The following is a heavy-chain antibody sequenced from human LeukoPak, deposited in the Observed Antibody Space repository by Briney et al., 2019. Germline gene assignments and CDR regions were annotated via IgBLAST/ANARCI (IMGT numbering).Heavy chain of an antibody. CDR1: EFTFSSYG. CDR2: IWFDGKNE. Sequence: PGGSLRLSCAASEFTFSSYGMHWVRQAPGKGLEWVADIWFDGKNEHFADSVKGRFTISRDNSKNTMYLQINSLRAEDTAVYYCARDRHCANGVCHSPPGMDVWGQGTTVTVSS. J-gene: IGHJ6*02. V-gene: IGHV3-33*08. CDR3: ARDRHCANGVCHSPPGMDV. D-gene: IGHD2-8*01.